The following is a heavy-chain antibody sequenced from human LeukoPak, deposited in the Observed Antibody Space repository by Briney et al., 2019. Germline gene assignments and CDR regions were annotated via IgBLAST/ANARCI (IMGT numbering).Heavy chain of an antibody. CDR1: GVTFSSYS. CDR2: ISSSSSYI. Sequence: GSLRLSCAASGVTFSSYSINWVGQAPGKGLEWVSSISSSSSYIYYADSVKGRFTISRDNAKNSLYLQMNSLRAEDTAVYYCARQGGDSGYDHYFDYWGQGTLVTVSS. J-gene: IGHJ4*02. D-gene: IGHD5-12*01. CDR3: ARQGGDSGYDHYFDY. V-gene: IGHV3-21*01.